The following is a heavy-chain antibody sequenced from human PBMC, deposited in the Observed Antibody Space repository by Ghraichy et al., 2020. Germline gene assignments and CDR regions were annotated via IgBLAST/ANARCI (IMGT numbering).Heavy chain of an antibody. D-gene: IGHD1-26*01. CDR1: GFTFSSYS. CDR2: ISSSSSTI. CDR3: ARDLEGIVGATTDWYYGMDV. V-gene: IGHV3-48*02. Sequence: GGSLRLSCAASGFTFSSYSMNWVRQAPGKGLEWVSYISSSSSTIYYADSVKGRFTISRDNAKNSLYLQMNSLRDEDTAVYYCARDLEGIVGATTDWYYGMDVWGQGTTVTVSS. J-gene: IGHJ6*02.